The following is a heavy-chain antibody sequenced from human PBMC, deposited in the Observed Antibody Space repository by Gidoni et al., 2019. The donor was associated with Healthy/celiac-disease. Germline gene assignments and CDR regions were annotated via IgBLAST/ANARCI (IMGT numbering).Heavy chain of an antibody. Sequence: QVQLQQWGAGLLKPSETLSLTCAVYGGSFSGYYWRWIRQPPGKGLEWIGEINHSGSINYNPSLKSRVTISVDTSKNQFALKLSSGTAADTAVYYCARGRGYSSVAYFDYWGQGTLVTVSS. CDR3: ARGRGYSSVAYFDY. D-gene: IGHD5-18*01. V-gene: IGHV4-34*01. J-gene: IGHJ4*02. CDR2: INHSGSI. CDR1: GGSFSGYY.